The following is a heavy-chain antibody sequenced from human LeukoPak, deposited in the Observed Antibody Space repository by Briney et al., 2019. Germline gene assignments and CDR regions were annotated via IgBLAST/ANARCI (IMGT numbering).Heavy chain of an antibody. Sequence: GGSLRPSCAASGFTFSETWMTWVRQAPGKGLEWVANIKSDGSEKYYVDSVKGRFTISRDNSKNTLYLQMNSLRAEDTAVFYCAKDRDDYVWGSYLGAFDIWGQGTMVTVSS. CDR2: IKSDGSEK. CDR1: GFTFSETW. D-gene: IGHD3-16*01. V-gene: IGHV3-7*03. CDR3: AKDRDDYVWGSYLGAFDI. J-gene: IGHJ3*02.